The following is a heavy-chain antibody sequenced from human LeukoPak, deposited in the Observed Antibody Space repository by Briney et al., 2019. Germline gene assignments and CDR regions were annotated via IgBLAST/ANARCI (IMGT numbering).Heavy chain of an antibody. CDR1: GFTFSSYW. J-gene: IGHJ4*02. Sequence: PGGSLRLSCAASGFTFSSYWMHWVRQAPGKGLVWVSRINTDGSSTSYADSVKGRFTISRDNSKNTLYLQMNSLRAEDTAVYYCANRASSSWEFDYWGQGTLVTVSS. D-gene: IGHD6-13*01. CDR2: INTDGSST. V-gene: IGHV3-74*01. CDR3: ANRASSSWEFDY.